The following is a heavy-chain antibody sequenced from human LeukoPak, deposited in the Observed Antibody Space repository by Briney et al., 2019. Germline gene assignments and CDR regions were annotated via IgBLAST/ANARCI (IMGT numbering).Heavy chain of an antibody. CDR2: ISSSSSYI. V-gene: IGHV3-21*01. CDR1: GFTFSSYS. J-gene: IGHJ4*02. Sequence: GSLRLSCAASGFTFSSYSMNWVRQAPGKGLEWVSSISSSSSYIYYADSVKGRFTISRDNAKNSLYLQMNSLRAEDTAVYYCARALPTYYYDSSGYLDYWGQGTLVTVSS. D-gene: IGHD3-22*01. CDR3: ARALPTYYYDSSGYLDY.